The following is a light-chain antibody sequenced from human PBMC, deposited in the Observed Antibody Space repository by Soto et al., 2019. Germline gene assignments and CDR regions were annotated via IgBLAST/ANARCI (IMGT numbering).Light chain of an antibody. CDR2: LVS. CDR1: GSDIGYYNY. Sequence: QSALTQPPSASGSPGQSVTISCSGTGSDIGYYNYVSWYQQHPGKAPKLIIYLVSERPSGVPDRFSGSKSGNTASLTVSGLQAEDEADYYCSSIADRNTVLFGGGTKLTVL. J-gene: IGLJ2*01. CDR3: SSIADRNTVL. V-gene: IGLV2-8*01.